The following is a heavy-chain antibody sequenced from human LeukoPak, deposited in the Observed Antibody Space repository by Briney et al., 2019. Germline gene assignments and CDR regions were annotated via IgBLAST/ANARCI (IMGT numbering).Heavy chain of an antibody. Sequence: ASVKVSCKASGYSFTNYKIHWLRQAPGQGLQWMGIIDPSGPSVTYAQIFQGRLIVTRDTSTSTVYMQLSSLRSEDMAMYYCARATSPIAYDWNSWGQGTPVTVSS. CDR2: IDPSGPSV. CDR1: GYSFTNYK. CDR3: ARATSPIAYDWNS. D-gene: IGHD5-12*01. J-gene: IGHJ4*02. V-gene: IGHV1-46*01.